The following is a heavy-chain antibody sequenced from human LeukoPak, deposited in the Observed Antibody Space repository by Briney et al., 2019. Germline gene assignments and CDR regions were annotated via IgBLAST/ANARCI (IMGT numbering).Heavy chain of an antibody. J-gene: IGHJ6*04. CDR2: IIPIFGTA. V-gene: IGHV1-69*13. CDR3: ARRSMVRGVDYGMDV. Sequence: SVKVSCKASGGTFSSYAISWVRQAPGQGLEWMGGIIPIFGTANYAQKFQGRITITADESTSTAYMELSSLRSEDTAVYYRARRSMVRGVDYGMDVWGKGTTVTVSS. D-gene: IGHD3-10*01. CDR1: GGTFSSYA.